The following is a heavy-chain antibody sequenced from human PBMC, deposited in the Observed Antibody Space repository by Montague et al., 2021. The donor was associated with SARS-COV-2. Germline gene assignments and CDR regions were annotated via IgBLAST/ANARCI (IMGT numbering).Heavy chain of an antibody. J-gene: IGHJ6*02. CDR2: IDWDDDK. CDR3: ARIREGSYGSGPDYYYYYGMDV. V-gene: IGHV2-70*01. Sequence: PALVKPTQTLTLTCTFSGFSLSTSGMCVSWIRQPPGKALEWLALIDWDDDKYYSTSLKTRLTISKDTSKNQVVLTMTNMDPVDTATYYCARIREGSYGSGPDYYYYYGMDVWGQGTTVTVSS. CDR1: GFSLSTSGMC. D-gene: IGHD3-10*01.